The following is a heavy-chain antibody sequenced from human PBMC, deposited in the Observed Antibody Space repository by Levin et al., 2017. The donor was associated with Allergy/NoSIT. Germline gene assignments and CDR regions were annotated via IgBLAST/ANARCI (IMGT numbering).Heavy chain of an antibody. D-gene: IGHD3-10*01. V-gene: IGHV3-23*01. Sequence: GESLKISCVASGFAFSNNAMSWVRQAPGQGLEWVSSISGSGDHTFETDSVKGRFTISRDNSKNTLSLQMNSLRASDTAVYYCAKGCLLSGTYYNSYFYYYMDVWGTGTAVTVSS. J-gene: IGHJ6*03. CDR1: GFAFSNNA. CDR3: AKGCLLSGTYYNSYFYYYMDV. CDR2: ISGSGDHT.